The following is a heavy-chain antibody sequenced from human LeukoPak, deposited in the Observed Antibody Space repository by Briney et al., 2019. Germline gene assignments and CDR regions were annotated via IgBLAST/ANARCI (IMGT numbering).Heavy chain of an antibody. Sequence: ASVKVSCKVSGHTLTKLSMHWVRQAPGKGLEWMGGFDPEDGETISAQKFQGRVTMTEDTSTDTAYMGLSSLKSEDTAMYYCTMCISVSCSIFDYWGQGSLVTVSS. J-gene: IGHJ4*02. CDR1: GHTLTKLS. CDR2: FDPEDGET. V-gene: IGHV1-24*01. D-gene: IGHD2-2*01. CDR3: TMCISVSCSIFDY.